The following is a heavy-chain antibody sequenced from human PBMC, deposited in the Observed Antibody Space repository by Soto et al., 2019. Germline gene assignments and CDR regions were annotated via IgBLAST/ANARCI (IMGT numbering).Heavy chain of an antibody. CDR2: ISYDGSNK. V-gene: IGHV3-30*18. CDR1: GFTFSSYG. CDR3: AKDSCYYDSSDFLDV. J-gene: IGHJ6*02. Sequence: GGSLRLSCAASGFTFSSYGMHWVRQAPGKGVEWVAVISYDGSNKYYADSVKGRFTISRDNSKNTLYLQMNSLRAEDTAVYYCAKDSCYYDSSDFLDVCGQGTTVTGS. D-gene: IGHD3-22*01.